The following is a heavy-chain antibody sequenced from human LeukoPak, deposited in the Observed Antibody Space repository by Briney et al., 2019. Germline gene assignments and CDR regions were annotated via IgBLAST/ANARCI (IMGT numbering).Heavy chain of an antibody. Sequence: ASVKVSCKASGYTFTSYFMHWVRQAPGQGLEWMGIINPSGGSTGYAQEFQGRLTMTRDTSTNTVYMELSMRSEDTAVYYCARGGTAGVDYWGQGTLVTVSS. V-gene: IGHV1-46*01. CDR1: GYTFTSYF. J-gene: IGHJ4*02. CDR3: ARGGTAGVDY. D-gene: IGHD1/OR15-1a*01. CDR2: INPSGGST.